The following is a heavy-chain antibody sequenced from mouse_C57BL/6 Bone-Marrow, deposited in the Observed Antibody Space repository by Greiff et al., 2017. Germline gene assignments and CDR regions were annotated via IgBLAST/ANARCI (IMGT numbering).Heavy chain of an antibody. Sequence: EVQLQQSGPELVKPGASVKISCKASGYTFTDYYMNWVKQSHGQSLEWIGDINPNNGGTSYNQKFKGKATLTVDKSSSTAYMELRSLTSEDSAVYYCASYYGSSYGEYFDVWGTGTTVTVSS. V-gene: IGHV1-26*01. CDR2: INPNNGGT. J-gene: IGHJ1*03. D-gene: IGHD1-1*01. CDR3: ASYYGSSYGEYFDV. CDR1: GYTFTDYY.